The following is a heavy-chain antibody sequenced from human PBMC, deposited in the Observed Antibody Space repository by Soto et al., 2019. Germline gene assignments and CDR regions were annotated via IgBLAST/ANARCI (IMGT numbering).Heavy chain of an antibody. V-gene: IGHV6-1*01. D-gene: IGHD6-13*01. CDR3: AGQGGSRLNWFDP. CDR2: TYYRSKWYY. Sequence: SQTLSLTCAISGDSVSSNHATWDWIRQSPSRGLEWLGRTYYRSKWYYDYALSVKSRITINPDTSNNQLSLQLNSVTPDDTAVYYCAGQGGSRLNWFDPWGQGTLVTVSS. J-gene: IGHJ5*02. CDR1: GDSVSSNHAT.